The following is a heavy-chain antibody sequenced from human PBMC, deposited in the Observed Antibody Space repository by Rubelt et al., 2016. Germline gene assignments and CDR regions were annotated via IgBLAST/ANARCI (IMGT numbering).Heavy chain of an antibody. J-gene: IGHJ4*02. Sequence: GGVVQPGRSLRLSCAASGFTFSSYGMHWVRQAPGKGLEWVAVIWYDGSNKYYADSVKGRFTISRDNSKNTLYLQMNSLRAEDTAVYYCTRPNGDGVPFDDWGQGTLVTVSS. CDR2: IWYDGSNK. CDR1: GFTFSSYG. V-gene: IGHV3-33*01. D-gene: IGHD2-8*01. CDR3: TRPNGDGVPFDD.